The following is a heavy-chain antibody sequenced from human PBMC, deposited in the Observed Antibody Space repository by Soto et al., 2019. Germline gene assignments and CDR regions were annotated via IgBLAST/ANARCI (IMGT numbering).Heavy chain of an antibody. D-gene: IGHD6-13*01. V-gene: IGHV4-39*07. CDR3: ARVTDSSSWYAGVDY. Sequence: SETLSLTCTVSGGSISSSSYYWGWIRQPPGKGLEWIGSIYYSGSTNYNPSLKSRVTMSVDTSKNQFSLKLSSVTAADTAVYYCARVTDSSSWYAGVDYWGQGTLVTVSS. CDR2: IYYSGST. CDR1: GGSISSSSYY. J-gene: IGHJ4*02.